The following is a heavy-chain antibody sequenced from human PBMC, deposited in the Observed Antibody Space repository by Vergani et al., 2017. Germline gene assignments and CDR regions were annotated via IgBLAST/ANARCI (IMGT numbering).Heavy chain of an antibody. Sequence: QVQLQESGPGLVKPSQTLSLTCTISGGSISSGDYYWSWLRQPPGKGLEWIGYIYYSGSTYYNPSLKSRVTISVDTSKNQFSLKLSSVTAADTAVYYCARDRKRVRGVDYGMDVRGAGTTVIVSS. J-gene: IGHJ6*04. CDR3: ARDRKRVRGVDYGMDV. CDR2: IYYSGST. CDR1: GGSISSGDYY. V-gene: IGHV4-30-4*01. D-gene: IGHD3-10*01.